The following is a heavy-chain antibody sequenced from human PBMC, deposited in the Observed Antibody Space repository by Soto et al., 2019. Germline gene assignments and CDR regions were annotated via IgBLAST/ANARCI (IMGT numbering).Heavy chain of an antibody. CDR3: ARGGRYSYGPLNWFDP. J-gene: IGHJ5*02. V-gene: IGHV4-39*07. Sequence: PSETLSLTCTVSGGSISSGPYSWGWIRQPPGKGLEWIGTFYYSGSTYYNPSLESRVTISVDTSKNQFSLKLSSVTAADTAVYYCARGGRYSYGPLNWFDPWGQGTLVTVSS. CDR1: GGSISSGPYS. D-gene: IGHD5-18*01. CDR2: FYYSGST.